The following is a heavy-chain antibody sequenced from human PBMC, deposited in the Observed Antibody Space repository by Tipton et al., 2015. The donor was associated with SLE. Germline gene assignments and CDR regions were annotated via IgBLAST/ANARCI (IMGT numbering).Heavy chain of an antibody. D-gene: IGHD3-3*01. J-gene: IGHJ3*02. CDR2: IYYSGTT. V-gene: IGHV4-31*09. CDR3: AGTNYEDLSGYHRVDTFDI. Sequence: TLSLTCTVSGGSISSGSYYWTWIRQPPGEGLEWIADIYYSGTTYYNPSLKSRVTISVDKSKNQFSLELSSVTAAETAGYFCAGTNYEDLSGYHRVDTFDIWGRERMITVAS. CDR1: GGSISSGSYY.